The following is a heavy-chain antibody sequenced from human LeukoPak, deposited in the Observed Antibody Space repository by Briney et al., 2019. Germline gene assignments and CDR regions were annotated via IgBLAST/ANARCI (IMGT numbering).Heavy chain of an antibody. J-gene: IGHJ4*02. CDR1: EFTFSSYW. D-gene: IGHD4-17*01. CDR2: IKQDGGEQ. V-gene: IGHV3-7*04. CDR3: AKGHYGDLN. Sequence: PGGSLRLSCEASEFTFSSYWMTWVRQAPGKGLEWVGNIKQDGGEQYFVDSLKGRFTMSRDNAKNSLYLQLNNLRSEDTAVYYCAKGHYGDLNWGQGTLVTVSS.